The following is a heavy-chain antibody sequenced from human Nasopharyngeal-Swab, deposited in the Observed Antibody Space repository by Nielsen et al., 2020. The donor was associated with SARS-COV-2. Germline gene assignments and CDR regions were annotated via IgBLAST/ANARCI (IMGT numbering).Heavy chain of an antibody. J-gene: IGHJ6*03. CDR3: ARDGKYQVPDLSYYIDV. Sequence: RQAPGKGLEWVGSIYHSGGGYYYPSLKRRATISVDASKNQFSLKLSSVTAADTAVYYCARDGKYQVPDLSYYIDVWGKGTTVTVSS. V-gene: IGHV4-38-2*02. D-gene: IGHD2-2*01. CDR2: IYHSGGG.